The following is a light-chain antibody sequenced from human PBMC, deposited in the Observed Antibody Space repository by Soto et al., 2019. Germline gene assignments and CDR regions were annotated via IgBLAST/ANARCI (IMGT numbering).Light chain of an antibody. Sequence: IQMTQGPSSLSRSVGDRVTITCRASQSISSYLNWYQQKPGKAPKLLIYAASSLQSGVPSRFSGSGPGTDFTLTISSLQPEDFATYYCQQSYSTITFGQGTRLEIK. CDR2: AAS. CDR1: QSISSY. CDR3: QQSYSTIT. J-gene: IGKJ5*01. V-gene: IGKV1-39*01.